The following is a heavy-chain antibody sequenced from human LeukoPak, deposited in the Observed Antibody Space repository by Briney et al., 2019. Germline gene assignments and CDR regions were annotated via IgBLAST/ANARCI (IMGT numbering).Heavy chain of an antibody. Sequence: GASVKVSCKASGYTFTSHFMHWVRQAPGQGLEWMGIINPRGGSTSYTQKFQGRVTMTRDTSTSTVYMELSSLRSEDTAVYYRARVKSYYYDTSDKDAFDIWGQGTMVTVSS. CDR3: ARVKSYYYDTSDKDAFDI. CDR2: INPRGGST. V-gene: IGHV1-46*01. CDR1: GYTFTSHF. J-gene: IGHJ3*02. D-gene: IGHD3-22*01.